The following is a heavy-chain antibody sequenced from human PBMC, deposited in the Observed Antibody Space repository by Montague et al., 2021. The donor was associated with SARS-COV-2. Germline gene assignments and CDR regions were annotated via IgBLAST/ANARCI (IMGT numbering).Heavy chain of an antibody. CDR1: GDSVSSNIAT. CDR2: TYYRSKWYN. CDR3: ARAYCGGDCYFYWYLDL. D-gene: IGHD2-21*02. Sequence: CAISGDSVSSNIATWDWIRQYPSRGLEWLGRTYYRSKWYNDYAVSVKSRVIINPDTSNNRISLQLNSVIPEDTAVYYCARAYCGGDCYFYWYLDLWGRGTLVTVSS. J-gene: IGHJ2*01. V-gene: IGHV6-1*01.